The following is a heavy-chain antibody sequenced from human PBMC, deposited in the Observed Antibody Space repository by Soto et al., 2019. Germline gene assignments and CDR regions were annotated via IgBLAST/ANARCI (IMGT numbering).Heavy chain of an antibody. CDR2: INAGNGNT. V-gene: IGHV1-3*01. CDR3: ARDLNYYDSSGYWYFDY. Sequence: ASVKVSCTASGYTFTSYAMHWVRQAPGQRLEWMGWINAGNGNTKYSQKFQGRVTITRDTSASTAYMELSSLRSEDTAVYYCARDLNYYDSSGYWYFDYWGQGTLVTVSS. CDR1: GYTFTSYA. J-gene: IGHJ4*02. D-gene: IGHD3-22*01.